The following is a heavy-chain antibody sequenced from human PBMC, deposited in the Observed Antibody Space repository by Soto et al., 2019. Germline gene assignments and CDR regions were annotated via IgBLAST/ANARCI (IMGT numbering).Heavy chain of an antibody. D-gene: IGHD6-13*01. CDR3: ARGQRAYSSSWYFRVAEYFQH. J-gene: IGHJ1*01. V-gene: IGHV6-1*01. CDR2: TYYRSKWYN. CDR1: GDSVSSNSAA. Sequence: SQTLSLTCAISGDSVSSNSAAWNWIRQSPSRGLEWLGRTYYRSKWYNDYAVSVKSRITINPDTSKNQFSLQLNSVTPEDTAVYYCARGQRAYSSSWYFRVAEYFQHWGQGTLVTVS.